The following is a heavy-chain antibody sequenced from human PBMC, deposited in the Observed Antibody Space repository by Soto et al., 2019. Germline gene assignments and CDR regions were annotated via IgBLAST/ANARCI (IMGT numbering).Heavy chain of an antibody. D-gene: IGHD6-19*01. V-gene: IGHV5-51*01. CDR1: GYKVSTWHNFTSYW. Sequence: PGESLKISCMGSGYKVSTWHNFTSYWIAWVRQMPGKGLEWMGIIYPGDSDTRYSPSFQGQVTISADKSISTAYLQWSSLKASDTAMYYCARHIASLYSSGWSPIYYSGMDVWAQRTTVTVSS. CDR3: ARHIASLYSSGWSPIYYSGMDV. CDR2: IYPGDSDT. J-gene: IGHJ6*02.